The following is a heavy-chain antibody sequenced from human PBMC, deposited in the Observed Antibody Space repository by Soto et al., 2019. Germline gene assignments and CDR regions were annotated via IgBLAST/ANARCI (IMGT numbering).Heavy chain of an antibody. CDR3: AREYFAGYYFDY. CDR1: GGSISSGDYY. D-gene: IGHD3-10*01. Sequence: SETLALTCTVSGGSISSGDYYWSGILQPPGKGLEWIVYIYYSGSTYYNPSLKSRVTISVDTSKKQFSLKLSSVTAADTAVYYCAREYFAGYYFDYWGQGTLVTVS. CDR2: IYYSGST. J-gene: IGHJ4*02. V-gene: IGHV4-30-4*01.